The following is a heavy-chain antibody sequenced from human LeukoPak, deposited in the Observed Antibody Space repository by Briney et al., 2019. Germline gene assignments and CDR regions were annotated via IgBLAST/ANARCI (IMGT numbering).Heavy chain of an antibody. D-gene: IGHD3-10*01. V-gene: IGHV1-69*05. Sequence: GASVKVSCKASGYTFTGYYMHWVRQAPGQGLEWMGGIIPIFGTANYAQKFQGRVTITTDESTSTAYMELSSLRSEDTAVYYCARESGSGSYYRDYYYYGMDVWGQGTTVTVSS. CDR3: ARESGSGSYYRDYYYYGMDV. J-gene: IGHJ6*02. CDR2: IIPIFGTA. CDR1: GYTFTGYY.